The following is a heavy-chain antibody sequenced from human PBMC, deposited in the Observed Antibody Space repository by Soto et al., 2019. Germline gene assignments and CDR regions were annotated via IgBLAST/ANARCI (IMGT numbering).Heavy chain of an antibody. CDR2: IIPILGIA. Sequence: GASVKVSCKASGGTFSSYTISWVRQAPGQGLEWMGRIIPILGIANYAQKLQGRVTITADKSTSTAYMELSNLKSEDTAVYYCARDRVHYGDYDETYDYWGQGTLVTVSS. J-gene: IGHJ4*02. CDR3: ARDRVHYGDYDETYDY. CDR1: GGTFSSYT. D-gene: IGHD4-17*01. V-gene: IGHV1-69*04.